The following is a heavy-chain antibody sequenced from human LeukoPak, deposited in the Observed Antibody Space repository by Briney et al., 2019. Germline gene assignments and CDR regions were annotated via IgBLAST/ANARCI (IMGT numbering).Heavy chain of an antibody. J-gene: IGHJ4*02. CDR1: GFTFSHYA. CDR2: ISNSGGTT. Sequence: PGGSLRLSCAASGFTFSHYAMSWVRQAPGKGLEWVSAISNSGGTTYYADSVKGRFTISRDNAKNTLYLQMNNLRAEDTAIYYCTKESMTQDYWGQGTLVTVSS. CDR3: TKESMTQDY. V-gene: IGHV3-23*01.